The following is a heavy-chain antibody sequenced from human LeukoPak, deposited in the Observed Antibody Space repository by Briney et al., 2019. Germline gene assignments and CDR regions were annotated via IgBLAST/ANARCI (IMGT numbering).Heavy chain of an antibody. CDR3: ASQSAYYYYGVDV. V-gene: IGHV4-59*01. CDR2: IYYSGSP. Sequence: PSETLSLTCTVSGGSISSYYWSWIRQPPGKGLEWIGYIYYSGSPNYNPSLKSRVTISVDTSKNQISLKLSSVTAADTAVYYCASQSAYYYYGVDVWGKGTTVTVSS. CDR1: GGSISSYY. D-gene: IGHD3-3*01. J-gene: IGHJ6*04.